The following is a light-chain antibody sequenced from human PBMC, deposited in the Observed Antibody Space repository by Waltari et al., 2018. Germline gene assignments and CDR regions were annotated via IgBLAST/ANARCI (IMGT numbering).Light chain of an antibody. V-gene: IGLV1-40*01. CDR1: SSNLGACYD. Sequence: QSVLTQPPSVSGAPGQSITIPCTWSSSNLGACYDVPCYQHLPGTAPKLLIYGHNNRPSGLPDRFSGSKSGTSASLAITGLQAEDEADYYCQSYDSSVSAWVFGGGTKLTVV. CDR3: QSYDSSVSAWV. J-gene: IGLJ3*02. CDR2: GHN.